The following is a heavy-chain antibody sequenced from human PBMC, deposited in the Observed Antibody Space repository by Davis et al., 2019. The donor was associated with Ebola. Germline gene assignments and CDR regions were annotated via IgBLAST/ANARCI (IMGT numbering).Heavy chain of an antibody. D-gene: IGHD4-17*01. CDR1: GGPVRSSSHY. CDR3: ARDLGLRGWFDP. J-gene: IGHJ5*02. Sequence: PGGSLRLSCTVSGGPVRSSSHYWSWIRQPPGTRLEWIGYIFYSGSTKYNPSLKGRVTILVDTSKNQFSLKVSSVTDADTAVYYCARDLGLRGWFDPWGQGTMVIVSS. CDR2: IFYSGST. V-gene: IGHV4-61*01.